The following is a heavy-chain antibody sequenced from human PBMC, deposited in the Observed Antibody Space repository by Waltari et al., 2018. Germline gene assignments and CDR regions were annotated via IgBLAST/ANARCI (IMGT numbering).Heavy chain of an antibody. D-gene: IGHD3-9*01. J-gene: IGHJ6*02. Sequence: DVQLVESGGGLVQPGGSLRLSCAASGFTFSTYWMHWVRHAPGKGLVWVSRVRMDGTTTDYADSVKGRFTISRDNAKNTLYLQMNSLRTEDTAVYYCAKVGILAGYNYGIDVWGQGTTVTVSS. CDR2: VRMDGTTT. CDR1: GFTFSTYW. V-gene: IGHV3-74*01. CDR3: AKVGILAGYNYGIDV.